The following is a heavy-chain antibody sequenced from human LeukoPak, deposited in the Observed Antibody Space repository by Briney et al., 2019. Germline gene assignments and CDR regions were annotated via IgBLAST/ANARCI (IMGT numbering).Heavy chain of an antibody. D-gene: IGHD6-13*01. CDR2: IRQDGGEK. J-gene: IGHJ4*01. CDR3: ARDGTAAVLYFDL. CDR1: GFTFTDYW. V-gene: IGHV3-7*01. Sequence: GGSLGLSCAVSGFTFTDYWMNWVRQAPGKGLEWVASIRQDGGEKSYVDSVKGRFTISRDNTKSSLYLQINSLRAEDTSVYYCARDGTAAVLYFDLWGQGTLVTVSS.